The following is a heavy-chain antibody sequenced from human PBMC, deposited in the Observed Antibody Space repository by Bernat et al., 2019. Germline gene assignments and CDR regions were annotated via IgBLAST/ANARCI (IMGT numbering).Heavy chain of an antibody. CDR2: ISGSGSTI. J-gene: IGHJ4*02. V-gene: IGHV3-48*03. D-gene: IGHD2-21*02. CDR1: GFTFSNYE. Sequence: EVQLVESGGGLVQPGGSLRLSCAASGFTFSNYEMNWVRQAPGKGLEWVSYISGSGSTIYYAESVKGRFTISRDNAKNSLYLQMNSLRGEDTAVYYCARGTANCGGDCHDYWGQGTLVTVSS. CDR3: ARGTANCGGDCHDY.